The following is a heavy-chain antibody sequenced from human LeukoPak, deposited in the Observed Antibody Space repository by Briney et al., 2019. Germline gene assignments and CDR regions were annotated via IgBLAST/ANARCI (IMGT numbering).Heavy chain of an antibody. CDR2: INPNSGGT. V-gene: IGHV1-2*02. CDR3: ARRYSSGWHFDY. CDR1: GYTFTGYY. J-gene: IGHJ4*02. D-gene: IGHD6-19*01. Sequence: ASVKVSCKASGYTFTGYYMHWVRQAPGQGLEWMGWINPNSGGTNYAQKLQGRVTMTTDTSTSTAYMELRSLRSDDTAVYYCARRYSSGWHFDYWGQGTLVTVSS.